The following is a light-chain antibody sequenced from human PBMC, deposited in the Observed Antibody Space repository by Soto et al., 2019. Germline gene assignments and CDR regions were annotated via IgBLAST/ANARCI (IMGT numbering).Light chain of an antibody. Sequence: EIVLTQSPATLSFSPGERATLSCRASQSVSFQLAWYQQNPGQAPRLLISDAASRATGIPARFSGSGSWTDFTVTISSLETEDFAVYYCKQRRNWPLTFGGGTKVEIK. CDR2: DAA. CDR3: KQRRNWPLT. J-gene: IGKJ4*01. V-gene: IGKV3-11*01. CDR1: QSVSFQ.